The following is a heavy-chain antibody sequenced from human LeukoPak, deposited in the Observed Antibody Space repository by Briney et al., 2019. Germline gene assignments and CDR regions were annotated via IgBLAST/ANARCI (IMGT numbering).Heavy chain of an antibody. V-gene: IGHV5-51*01. CDR1: GYSFTSYW. J-gene: IGHJ4*02. Sequence: GESLKISCKGSGYSFTSYWIGWVRQMPGKGLEWMGTIYPGDSDTRYSPSFRGQVTISVDKSINTASLQWSSLKASDTAMYYCATRQTDGPYYWGQGTLVTVSS. CDR3: ATRQTDGPYY. CDR2: IYPGDSDT.